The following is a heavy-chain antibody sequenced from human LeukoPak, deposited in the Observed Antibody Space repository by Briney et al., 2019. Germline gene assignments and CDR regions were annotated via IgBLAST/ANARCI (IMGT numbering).Heavy chain of an antibody. CDR3: ASSASCCPLNWFDP. CDR2: IIPIFGTA. Sequence: SVKVSCKASGGTFSSYAISWVRQAPGQGLEWMGGIIPIFGTANYAQKFQGRVTITADESTSTAFMELSSLRSEDTAVYYCASSASCCPLNWFDPWGQGTLVTVSS. J-gene: IGHJ5*02. V-gene: IGHV1-69*13. D-gene: IGHD2-2*01. CDR1: GGTFSSYA.